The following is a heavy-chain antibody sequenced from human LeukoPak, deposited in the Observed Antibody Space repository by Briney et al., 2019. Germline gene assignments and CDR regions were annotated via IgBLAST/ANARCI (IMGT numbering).Heavy chain of an antibody. J-gene: IGHJ2*01. CDR2: IYHSGST. CDR3: ARGAVVVATYWYFDL. V-gene: IGHV4-30-2*05. Sequence: HPSQTLSLTCTVSGGSISSGGYYWSWIRQPPGKGLEWIGYIYHSGSTYYNPSLKSRVTISVDTSKNQFSLKLSSVTAADTAVYYCARGAVVVATYWYFDLWGRGTLVTVSS. CDR1: GGSISSGGYY. D-gene: IGHD2-15*01.